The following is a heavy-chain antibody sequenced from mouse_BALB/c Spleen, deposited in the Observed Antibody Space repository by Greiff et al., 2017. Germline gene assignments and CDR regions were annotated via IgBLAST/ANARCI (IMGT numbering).Heavy chain of an antibody. D-gene: IGHD2-14*01. J-gene: IGHJ4*01. V-gene: IGHV1S56*01. CDR3: ARDRYDDAMDY. CDR2: IYPGNVNT. Sequence: VKLMESGPELVKPGASVRISCKASGYTFTSYYIHWVKQRPGQGLEWIGWIYPGNVNTKYNEKFKGKATLTADKSSSTAYMQLSSLTSEDSAVYFCARDRYDDAMDYWGQGTSVTVSS. CDR1: GYTFTSYY.